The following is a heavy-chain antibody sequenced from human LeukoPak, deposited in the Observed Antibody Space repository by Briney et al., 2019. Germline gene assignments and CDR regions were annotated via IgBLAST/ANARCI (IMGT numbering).Heavy chain of an antibody. D-gene: IGHD2-2*01. CDR1: GFTFDDYA. J-gene: IGHJ4*02. V-gene: IGHV3-9*01. CDR3: AKARYCSSTSCTRSFDY. Sequence: SLRLSCAPSGFTFDDYAMHWVRQAPGKGLEWVSGISWNSGSIGYADSVKGRFTISRDNAKNSLYLQMNSLRAEDTALYYCAKARYCSSTSCTRSFDYWGEGTLVSVSS. CDR2: ISWNSGSI.